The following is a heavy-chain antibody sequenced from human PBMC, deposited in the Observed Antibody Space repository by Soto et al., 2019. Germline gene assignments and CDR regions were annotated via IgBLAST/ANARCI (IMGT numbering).Heavy chain of an antibody. J-gene: IGHJ6*02. D-gene: IGHD6-19*01. V-gene: IGHV2-70*11. CDR1: GFSLSSSGMC. CDR2: IDWDDDK. CDR3: ARVRVSSGWTHYYGMDV. Sequence: SGPTLVNPPQTLTLTCTFSGFSLSSSGMCVSWIRQPPGKALEWLARIDWDDDKYYSTSLKTRLTISKDTSKNQVVFTMTNMDPVDTATYYCARVRVSSGWTHYYGMDVWGQGTTVTVSS.